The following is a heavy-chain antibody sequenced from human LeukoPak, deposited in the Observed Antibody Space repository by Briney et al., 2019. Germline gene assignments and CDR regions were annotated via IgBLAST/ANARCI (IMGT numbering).Heavy chain of an antibody. J-gene: IGHJ3*02. D-gene: IGHD3-16*01. CDR1: GGSFSGYY. CDR2: INHSGST. CDR3: ATFWGSDDAFDI. V-gene: IGHV4-34*01. Sequence: SETLSLTCAVYGGSFSGYYWSWIRQPPGKGLEWIGEINHSGSTNYNPSLKSRVTISVDTSKNQFSLKLSSVTAADTAVYYCATFWGSDDAFDIWGQGTMVTVSS.